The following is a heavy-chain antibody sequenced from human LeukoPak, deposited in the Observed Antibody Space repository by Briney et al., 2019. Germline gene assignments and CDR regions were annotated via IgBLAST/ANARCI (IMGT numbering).Heavy chain of an antibody. CDR1: GFTLSTFG. Sequence: GGSLRLSCAASGFTLSTFGMHWVRRAPGKGLEWLTSIWPDGSNQYYADSVKGRLTISRDNSKSTLYLQMNSLRAEDSAVYYCAKDDKPDGNRYFDYWGQGTPATVSS. CDR3: AKDDKPDGNRYFDY. J-gene: IGHJ4*02. V-gene: IGHV3-30*02. D-gene: IGHD1-1*01. CDR2: IWPDGSNQ.